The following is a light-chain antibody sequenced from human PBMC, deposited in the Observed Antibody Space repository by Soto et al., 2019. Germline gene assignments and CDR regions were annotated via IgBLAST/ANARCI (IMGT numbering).Light chain of an antibody. J-gene: IGLJ1*01. CDR1: SSDVGGYNY. V-gene: IGLV2-8*01. CDR2: EVS. Sequence: QSVLTQPPSASGSPGRSLTISCTGTSSDVGGYNYVSWYQQHPGKAPKLMIYEVSKRPSGVPDRFSGSKSGNTASLTVSGLQAEDEADYYCSSYAGSNSYVFGTGTKVTVL. CDR3: SSYAGSNSYV.